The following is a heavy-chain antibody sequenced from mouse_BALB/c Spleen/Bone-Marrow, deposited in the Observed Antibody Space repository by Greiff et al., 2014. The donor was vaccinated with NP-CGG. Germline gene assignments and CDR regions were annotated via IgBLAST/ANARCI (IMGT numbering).Heavy chain of an antibody. Sequence: EVQLQQSGAELLKPGGSVKLSCTASGFNIKDTYMHWVKQRPEQGLEWIGRIDPANGNTKYDPKFQGKATITADTSSNTAYLQLSSLTSEDTAVYYCAIYYYGSSGFAYWGQGTLVTVSA. J-gene: IGHJ3*01. D-gene: IGHD1-1*01. CDR3: AIYYYGSSGFAY. CDR2: IDPANGNT. CDR1: GFNIKDTY. V-gene: IGHV14-3*02.